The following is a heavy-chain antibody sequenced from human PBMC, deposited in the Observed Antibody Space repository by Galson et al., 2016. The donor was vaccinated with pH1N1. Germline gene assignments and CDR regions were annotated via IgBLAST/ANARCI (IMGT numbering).Heavy chain of an antibody. CDR2: INPNSGGT. D-gene: IGHD2/OR15-2a*01. V-gene: IGHV1-2*02. Sequence: QSGAEVKKPGESLKISCKASGYTFTGYYMHWVRQAPGQGLEWMGWINPNSGGTNYPQKFQGRVTMTRDTSISTAYMELSRLRSDDTAVYYCARISAKEIIVDDAFEIWGQGTMVTVSS. CDR1: GYTFTGYY. CDR3: ARISAKEIIVDDAFEI. J-gene: IGHJ3*02.